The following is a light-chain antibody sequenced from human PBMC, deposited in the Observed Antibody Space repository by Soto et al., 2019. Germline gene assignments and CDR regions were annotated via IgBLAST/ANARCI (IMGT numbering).Light chain of an antibody. CDR3: GSWDSSLTAYV. Sequence: QSALTQPPSVSAAPGQRVTISCSGSSSNIGGNSVSWYQQLPGTAPKLLIYDDDKRPSGIPDRFSGSKSGTSATLGITGFQTGDDADYYCGSWDSSLTAYVFGTGYKVTVL. J-gene: IGLJ1*01. CDR1: SSNIGGNS. CDR2: DDD. V-gene: IGLV1-51*01.